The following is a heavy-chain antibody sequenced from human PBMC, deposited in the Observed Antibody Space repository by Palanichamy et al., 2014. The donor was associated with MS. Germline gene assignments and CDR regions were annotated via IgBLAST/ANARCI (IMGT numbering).Heavy chain of an antibody. V-gene: IGHV4-39*01. CDR1: GASISDSHDY. J-gene: IGHJ4*02. CDR2: VHYAGAT. D-gene: IGHD4-11*01. CDR3: ARRGGDYILDF. Sequence: QLQLQESGPGLVKPSETLSLTCTVSGASISDSHDYWGWIRQPPGKGLEWIGSVHYAGATFYNPSLKSRVITSADTSKSQFSLKMNSVTAADTAVYFCARRGGDYILDFWGQGMLVTVSS.